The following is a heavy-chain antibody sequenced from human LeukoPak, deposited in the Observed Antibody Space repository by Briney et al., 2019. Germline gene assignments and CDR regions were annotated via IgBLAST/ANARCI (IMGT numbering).Heavy chain of an antibody. J-gene: IGHJ4*02. CDR1: GFTFSIYW. V-gene: IGHV3-7*01. D-gene: IGHD5-18*01. Sequence: GGSLRLSCAASGFTFSIYWMSWVRQAPGNGLEWVANIKQDGSEKYYVDSVKGRFTISRDNAKNSLYLQMNSLRAEDTAVYYCARAAIQFDYWGQGTLVTVSS. CDR3: ARAAIQFDY. CDR2: IKQDGSEK.